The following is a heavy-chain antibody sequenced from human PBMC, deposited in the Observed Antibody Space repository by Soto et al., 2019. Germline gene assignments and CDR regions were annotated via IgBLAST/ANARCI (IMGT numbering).Heavy chain of an antibody. D-gene: IGHD2-8*01. Sequence: QVQLQQSGPGLVKPSQTLSLTCAISGESVSTNSATWDWIRQSPSRGLEWLGRTYYRSKWYHDYEVPVKGRITFNAGTSNNQLSLQLNSVTPDGTAVYYCARLIGDSWLDSWGQGTLVTVSS. V-gene: IGHV6-1*01. CDR2: TYYRSKWYH. CDR3: ARLIGDSWLDS. J-gene: IGHJ5*01. CDR1: GESVSTNSAT.